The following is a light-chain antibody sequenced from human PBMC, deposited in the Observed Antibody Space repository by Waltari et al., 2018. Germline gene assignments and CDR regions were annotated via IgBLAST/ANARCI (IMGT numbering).Light chain of an antibody. CDR3: QSYDSSLSGSV. CDR2: GHR. J-gene: IGLJ2*01. Sequence: QSGLTQPPSVSGAPGQRVTISCTGSSSNIGAGYDVHWYQLLPGTAPKLLIYGHRNRTSWVPDRFSGSKSGASASLASTGLQAEDEAGYYCQSYDSSLSGSVFGGGTKLTVL. V-gene: IGLV1-40*01. CDR1: SSNIGAGYD.